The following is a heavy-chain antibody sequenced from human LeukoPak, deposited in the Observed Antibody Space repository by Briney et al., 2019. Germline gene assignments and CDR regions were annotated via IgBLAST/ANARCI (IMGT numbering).Heavy chain of an antibody. CDR1: GFTFSSYE. V-gene: IGHV3-48*03. D-gene: IGHD6-6*01. CDR3: ARGGIAARFAY. Sequence: GGSLRLSCAASGFTFSSYEMNWVRQAPGKGLEWVSYISSGSSSIFYADSVNGRFTISRDNSKNSLYLQMNSLRVEDTAVYYCARGGIAARFAYWGQGTLVTVSS. J-gene: IGHJ4*02. CDR2: ISSGSSSI.